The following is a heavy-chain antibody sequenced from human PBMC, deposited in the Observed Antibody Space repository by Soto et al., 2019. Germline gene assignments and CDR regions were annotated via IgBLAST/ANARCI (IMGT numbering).Heavy chain of an antibody. J-gene: IGHJ6*02. D-gene: IGHD5-18*01. CDR2: INWNGGST. CDR1: GFTFDDYG. Sequence: GALRLSCAASGFTFDDYGMSWVRQAPGKGLEWVSGINWNGGSTGYADSVKGRFTISRDNAKNSLYLQMNSLRAEDTALYYCARDVGYSYGGYYYYGMDVWGQGTTVTVSS. V-gene: IGHV3-20*04. CDR3: ARDVGYSYGGYYYYGMDV.